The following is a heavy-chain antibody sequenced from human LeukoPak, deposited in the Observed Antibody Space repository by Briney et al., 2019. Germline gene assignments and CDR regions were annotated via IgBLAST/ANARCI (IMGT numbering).Heavy chain of an antibody. D-gene: IGHD5-12*01. V-gene: IGHV3-48*01. CDR1: GFTFSSYE. CDR3: AKSGGYDLWEVLGYFDY. CDR2: ISSSSSTI. Sequence: GGSLRLSCAASGFTFSSYEMNWVRQAPGKGLEWVSYISSSSSTIYYADSVKGRFTISRDNAKNSLYLQMNSLRAEDTAVYYCAKSGGYDLWEVLGYFDYWGQGTLVTVSS. J-gene: IGHJ4*02.